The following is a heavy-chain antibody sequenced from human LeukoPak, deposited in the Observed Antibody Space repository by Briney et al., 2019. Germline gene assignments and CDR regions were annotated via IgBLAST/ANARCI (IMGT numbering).Heavy chain of an antibody. CDR1: GGSISSGSYY. Sequence: SQTLSLTCTVSGGSISSGSYYWSWIRQPAGKGLEWIGRIYTSGSTNYNPSLKSRVTISVDTSKNQFSLRLSSVTAADTAVYYCARSRTAYFGSGSRPFDYWGQGTLVTVSS. J-gene: IGHJ4*02. D-gene: IGHD3-10*01. CDR3: ARSRTAYFGSGSRPFDY. V-gene: IGHV4-61*02. CDR2: IYTSGST.